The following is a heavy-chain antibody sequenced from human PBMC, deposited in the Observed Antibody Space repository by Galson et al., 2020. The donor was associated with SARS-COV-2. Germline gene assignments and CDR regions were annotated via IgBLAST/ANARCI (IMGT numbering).Heavy chain of an antibody. CDR1: GFTFSNYA. J-gene: IGHJ4*02. V-gene: IGHV3-30*18. D-gene: IGHD3-22*01. CDR3: AKETADYDSSNFDF. CDR2: ISYDGNNK. Sequence: GESLKISCVASGFTFSNYAMHWVRQAPGKGLEWVAIISYDGNNKYADSVKGRFTISRDNSNSTLYLQMNSLRPEDTAVYYCAKETADYDSSNFDFWGQGTLVTVSS.